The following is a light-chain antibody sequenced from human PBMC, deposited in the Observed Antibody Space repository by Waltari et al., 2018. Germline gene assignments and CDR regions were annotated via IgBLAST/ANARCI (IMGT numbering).Light chain of an antibody. J-gene: IGKJ1*01. V-gene: IGKV3-15*01. CDR3: QQYRDWPRT. Sequence: EIVMTQSPATLSVSPGESATRSCRASQSIGSNLAWYQQKPGQAPRLLIYDATTRETDIAARFSGSGSGTEFTLTISSLQSEDFAVYFCQQYRDWPRTFGHGTKVETK. CDR2: DAT. CDR1: QSIGSN.